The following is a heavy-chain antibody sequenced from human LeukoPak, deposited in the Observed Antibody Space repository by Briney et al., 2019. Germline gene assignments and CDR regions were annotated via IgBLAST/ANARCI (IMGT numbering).Heavy chain of an antibody. CDR1: GDSISSSSYY. CDR3: ARTYYYDSSGYYFGY. CDR2: IYYSGST. D-gene: IGHD3-22*01. J-gene: IGHJ4*02. Sequence: SETLSLTCTVSGDSISSSSYYWGWIRQPPGKGLEWIGSIYYSGSTYYNPSLKSRVTISVDTSKNQFSLKLSSVTAADTAIYYCARTYYYDSSGYYFGYWGQGTLVTVSS. V-gene: IGHV4-39*07.